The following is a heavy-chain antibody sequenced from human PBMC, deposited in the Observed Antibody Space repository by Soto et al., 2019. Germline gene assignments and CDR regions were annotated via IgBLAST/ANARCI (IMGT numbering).Heavy chain of an antibody. CDR3: AIEDSSSQYYYYSGMDV. V-gene: IGHV3-7*01. CDR2: IKPDGSGE. CDR1: GITLSRDW. J-gene: IGHJ6*02. D-gene: IGHD6-6*01. Sequence: GGSLRLSCTASGITLSRDWMTWVRQAPGKGLEWVASIKPDGSGEYYLDSVKGRFTISRDNTKNTLYLQMNSLRAEDTAVYYCAIEDSSSQYYYYSGMDVWGQGTTVTVSS.